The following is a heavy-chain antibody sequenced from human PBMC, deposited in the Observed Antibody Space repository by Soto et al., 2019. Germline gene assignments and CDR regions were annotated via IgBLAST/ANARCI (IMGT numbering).Heavy chain of an antibody. CDR1: GGTFSSYT. Sequence: SVKVSCKASGGTFSSYTISWVRQAPGQGLEWMGRIIPILGIANYAQKFLGRVTITADKSTSTAYMELSSLRSEDTAVYYCARGGRYCSGGSCYPYEYYFDYWGQGTLVTVSS. J-gene: IGHJ4*02. V-gene: IGHV1-69*02. D-gene: IGHD2-15*01. CDR3: ARGGRYCSGGSCYPYEYYFDY. CDR2: IIPILGIA.